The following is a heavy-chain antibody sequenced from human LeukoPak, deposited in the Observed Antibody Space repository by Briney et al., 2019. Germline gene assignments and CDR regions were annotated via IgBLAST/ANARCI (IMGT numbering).Heavy chain of an antibody. V-gene: IGHV3-33*01. CDR3: ARDGGYCSSTSCYYYYGMDV. Sequence: GGSLRLSCAASGFTFSSYGMHWVRQAPGKGPEWVAVIWYDGSNKYYADSVKGRFTISRDNAKNSLYLQMNSLRAEDTAVYYCARDGGYCSSTSCYYYYGMDVWGQGTTVTVSS. J-gene: IGHJ6*02. CDR2: IWYDGSNK. CDR1: GFTFSSYG. D-gene: IGHD2-2*01.